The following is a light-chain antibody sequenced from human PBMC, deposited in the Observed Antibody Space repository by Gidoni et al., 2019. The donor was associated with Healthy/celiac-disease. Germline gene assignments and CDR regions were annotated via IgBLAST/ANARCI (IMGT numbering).Light chain of an antibody. J-gene: IGKJ3*01. CDR2: AAS. CDR3: LQDYNYPFT. Sequence: IQMTQSPSSLSASVGDSVTITCRARQGIRNDLGWYQQKPGKAPKLLIYAASSLQRGVPSRFSGRGSGTDFTLTISSLQPEDFATYYCLQDYNYPFTFGPGTKVDIK. V-gene: IGKV1-6*01. CDR1: QGIRND.